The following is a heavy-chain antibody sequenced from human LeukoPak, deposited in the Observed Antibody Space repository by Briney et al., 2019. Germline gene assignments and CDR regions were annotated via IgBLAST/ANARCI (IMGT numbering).Heavy chain of an antibody. J-gene: IGHJ6*02. V-gene: IGHV4-34*01. D-gene: IGHD5-18*01. CDR1: GGSFSGYY. CDR2: INHSGST. CDR3: ARGIDTATNYYYYGMDV. Sequence: SETLSLTCAVYGGSFSGYYWSWIRQPPGKGLEWIGEINHSGSTNYNPSLKSRVTISVDTSKNQFSLKLSSVTAADTAVYYCARGIDTATNYYYYGMDVWGQGTTVTVPS.